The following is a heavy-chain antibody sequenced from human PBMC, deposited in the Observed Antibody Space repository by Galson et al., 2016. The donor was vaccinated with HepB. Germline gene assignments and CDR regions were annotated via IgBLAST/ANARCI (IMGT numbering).Heavy chain of an antibody. Sequence: SVKVSCKASGGTFSSYAINWVRQAPGQGLEWMGGIIPMFGIANHAQMFLGRVSMTADESTGTAYMELSSLRSEDTAVYFCARGCHGGYCYYYFDSWGQGTLVTVSS. D-gene: IGHD4-17*01. V-gene: IGHV1-69*13. CDR2: IIPMFGIA. CDR1: GGTFSSYA. CDR3: ARGCHGGYCYYYFDS. J-gene: IGHJ4*02.